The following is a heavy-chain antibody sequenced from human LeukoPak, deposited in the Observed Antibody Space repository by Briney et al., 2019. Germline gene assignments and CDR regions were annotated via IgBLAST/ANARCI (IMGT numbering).Heavy chain of an antibody. J-gene: IGHJ4*02. CDR3: ARDLGITIFGVAEDY. Sequence: ASVKVSCKASGYTFTGYYMHWVRQAPGQGLEWMGWINPNSGGTNYAQKFQGRVTMTRDTSISTAYMELSRLRSDDTAVYYCARDLGITIFGVAEDYWGQGTPVTVSS. CDR2: INPNSGGT. V-gene: IGHV1-2*02. CDR1: GYTFTGYY. D-gene: IGHD3-3*01.